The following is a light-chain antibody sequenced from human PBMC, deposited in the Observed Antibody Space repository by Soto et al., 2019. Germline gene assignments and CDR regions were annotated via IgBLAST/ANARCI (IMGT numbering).Light chain of an antibody. Sequence: QLVLTQSPSASASLGPPVKPTCTLSGGHSSYAIAWHQQQPEKGPRYLMEINSVGSHTKGDGVPDRFSGSSSGADRYLTISSLQSDDEADYYCQAWGTGGVFGGGTKVTVL. V-gene: IGLV4-69*01. J-gene: IGLJ3*02. CDR3: QAWGTGGV. CDR2: INSVGSH. CDR1: GGHSSYA.